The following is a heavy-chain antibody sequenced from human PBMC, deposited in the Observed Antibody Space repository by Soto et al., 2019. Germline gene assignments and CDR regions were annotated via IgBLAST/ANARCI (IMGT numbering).Heavy chain of an antibody. CDR1: GGPMTSTNW. CDR3: APQTISYAWDV. CDR2: TSHSGST. J-gene: IGHJ6*02. Sequence: QVQLQESGPGLVKPSETLSLTCAVSGGPMTSTNWWTWVRQAPGKGLEWIGETSHSGSTNYNPSLPSRIIIPHDKSNNPPSLNLSSVAAADTAMYYCAPQTISYAWDVWGQGTTVTVSS. V-gene: IGHV4-4*02. D-gene: IGHD3-3*01.